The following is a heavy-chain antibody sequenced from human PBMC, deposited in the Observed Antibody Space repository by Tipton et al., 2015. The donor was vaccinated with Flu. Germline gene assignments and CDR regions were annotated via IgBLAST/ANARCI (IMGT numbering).Heavy chain of an antibody. CDR2: IKQDGSEK. Sequence: GSLRLSCAASGFTFSSYWMSWVRQAPGKGLEWVANIKQDGSEKYYVDSVKGRFTISRDNAKNSLYLQMNSLRAKDTAVYYCARDHVEGTTVVTPFEAASGTDAFDIWGQGTMVTVSS. J-gene: IGHJ3*02. D-gene: IGHD4-23*01. CDR3: ARDHVEGTTVVTPFEAASGTDAFDI. V-gene: IGHV3-7*01. CDR1: GFTFSSYW.